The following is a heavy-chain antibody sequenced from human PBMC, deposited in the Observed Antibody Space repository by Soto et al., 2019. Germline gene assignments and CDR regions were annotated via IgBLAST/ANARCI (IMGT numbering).Heavy chain of an antibody. CDR3: AKDLLRFLEWLFYYYYGMDV. Sequence: GGSLRLSCAASGFTFDDYAMHWVRQAPGKGLEWVSGISWNSGSIGYADSVKGRFTISRDNAKNSLYLQMNSLRAEDTALYYCAKDLLRFLEWLFYYYYGMDVWGQGTTVTVSS. CDR2: ISWNSGSI. D-gene: IGHD3-3*01. CDR1: GFTFDDYA. J-gene: IGHJ6*02. V-gene: IGHV3-9*01.